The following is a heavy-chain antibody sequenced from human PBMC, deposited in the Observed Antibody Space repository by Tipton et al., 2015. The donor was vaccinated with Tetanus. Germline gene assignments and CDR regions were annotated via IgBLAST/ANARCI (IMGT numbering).Heavy chain of an antibody. J-gene: IGHJ6*02. CDR1: GFTFSNYA. CDR2: ISGGGRST. V-gene: IGHV3-23*01. CDR3: ARVVRDYYYGMDV. D-gene: IGHD3-22*01. Sequence: SLRLSCAASGFTFSNYALSWVRQAPGKGLEWVASISGGGRSTHYAESVQGRFTISRDNSQNTVLLQMSRLRAEDTAVYYCARVVRDYYYGMDVWGQGSTVTVSS.